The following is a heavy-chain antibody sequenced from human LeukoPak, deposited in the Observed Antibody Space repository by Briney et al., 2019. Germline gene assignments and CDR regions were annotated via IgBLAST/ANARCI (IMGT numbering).Heavy chain of an antibody. CDR1: GFTFSSYL. V-gene: IGHV3-7*01. Sequence: GGSLRLSCAASGFTFSSYLMNWVRQAPGEGLEWVATINQDGSKKNYVDSVKVRFTISIDNAKNSLYLQMNSLRAEDTAVYYCEGAWSWGQGTLVTVSS. D-gene: IGHD6-19*01. CDR2: INQDGSKK. J-gene: IGHJ5*02. CDR3: EGAWS.